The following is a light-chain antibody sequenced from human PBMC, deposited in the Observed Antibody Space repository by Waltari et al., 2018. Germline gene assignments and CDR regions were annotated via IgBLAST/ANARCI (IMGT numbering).Light chain of an antibody. CDR3: SSYTTRSTRV. Sequence: QSALTQPASVSGSPGQSITISCTATSSDVGDYKYVSWYQQHPGKVPKLLIYDVTNLPSGFSSRLSGSKSGYTASLTISGLQADDESDDYCSSYTTRSTRVFGTGTKVTVL. CDR2: DVT. CDR1: SSDVGDYKY. V-gene: IGLV2-14*03. J-gene: IGLJ1*01.